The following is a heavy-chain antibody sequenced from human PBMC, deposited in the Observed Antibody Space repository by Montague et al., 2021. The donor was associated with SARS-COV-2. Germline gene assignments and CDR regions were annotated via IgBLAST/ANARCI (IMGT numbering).Heavy chain of an antibody. Sequence: SETLSLTCTVSGGSITTSSAFHWAWVRQPPGQGLAWIGNVHYTGTTYYNPSLRSRVTISVDTSREQFSLSLSSVTAADTAVYHCARLPTGYPNCFDPGGQGTLVTVSS. CDR2: VHYTGTT. CDR3: ARLPTGYPNCFDP. J-gene: IGHJ5*02. CDR1: GGSITTSSAFH. D-gene: IGHD3-9*01. V-gene: IGHV4-39*01.